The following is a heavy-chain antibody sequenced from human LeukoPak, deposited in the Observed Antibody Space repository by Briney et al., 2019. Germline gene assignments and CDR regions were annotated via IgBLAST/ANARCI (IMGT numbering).Heavy chain of an antibody. CDR2: INHGGGT. D-gene: IGHD4-17*01. CDR3: ARGEDGTGDYRPTYFDS. CDR1: GGSFSDYF. V-gene: IGHV4-34*01. J-gene: IGHJ4*02. Sequence: SETLSLTCAVYGGSFSDYFWNWIRQPPGKGLEWMGEINHGGGTNYNPSLKSRATISVDTSKRQFSLNLTSVTAADTAVYYCARGEDGTGDYRPTYFDSWGQGTLVTVSS.